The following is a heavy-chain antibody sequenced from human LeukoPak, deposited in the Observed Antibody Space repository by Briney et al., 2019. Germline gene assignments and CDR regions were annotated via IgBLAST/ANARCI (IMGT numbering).Heavy chain of an antibody. V-gene: IGHV4-39*07. J-gene: IGHJ4*02. D-gene: IGHD3-16*01. Sequence: SETLSLTCTVSGGSISSSSYYWGWIRQPPGKGLEWIGSIYYSGSTYYNPSLKSRVTISVDTSKNQFSLKLSSVTAADTAVYYCARAIWGDYFDCWGQGTLVTVSS. CDR2: IYYSGST. CDR1: GGSISSSSYY. CDR3: ARAIWGDYFDC.